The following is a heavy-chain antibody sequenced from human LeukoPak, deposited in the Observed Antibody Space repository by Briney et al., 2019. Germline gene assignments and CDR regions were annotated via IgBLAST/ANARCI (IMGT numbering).Heavy chain of an antibody. D-gene: IGHD5-18*01. Sequence: GGSLRLSCAASGFTVSSNYMSWVRQAPVKGLEWVSVIYSGGSTYYADSVKGRFTISRDNSKNTLYLQMNSLRAEETAVYYCATEGDSYGPYYFDYWGQGTLVTVSS. CDR1: GFTVSSNY. J-gene: IGHJ4*02. V-gene: IGHV3-53*01. CDR3: ATEGDSYGPYYFDY. CDR2: IYSGGST.